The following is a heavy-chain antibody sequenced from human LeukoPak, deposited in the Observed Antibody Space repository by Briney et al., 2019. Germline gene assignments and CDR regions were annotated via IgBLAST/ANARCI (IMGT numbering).Heavy chain of an antibody. Sequence: PGGSLRRSCAASGFTLRNYWMHWVRQTPGKGLLWGSRINGDGTSATYAGSVKGRFTISRDNAKNNLYLQMNSLRAEDTAVYYCARVAYCGGDCYSLDYYYMDVWGKGTTVTVSS. CDR2: INGDGTSA. D-gene: IGHD2-21*02. J-gene: IGHJ6*03. V-gene: IGHV3-74*01. CDR3: ARVAYCGGDCYSLDYYYMDV. CDR1: GFTLRNYW.